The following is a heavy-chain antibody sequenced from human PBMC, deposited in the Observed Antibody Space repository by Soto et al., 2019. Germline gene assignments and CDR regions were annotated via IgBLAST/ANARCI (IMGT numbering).Heavy chain of an antibody. CDR2: INWDNNE. J-gene: IGHJ4*02. D-gene: IGHD2-21*01. Sequence: SGPTLVNPTQTLTLTCTFSGFSLSTLGTCVTWIRQPPGKALEWLALINWDNNEYYTTSLKTRLTISRDTSKNQVVLTMTNVDPVDTATYYCARIPHYSDSYYMDYWGQGPLVTVSS. V-gene: IGHV2-70*01. CDR3: ARIPHYSDSYYMDY. CDR1: GFSLSTLGTC.